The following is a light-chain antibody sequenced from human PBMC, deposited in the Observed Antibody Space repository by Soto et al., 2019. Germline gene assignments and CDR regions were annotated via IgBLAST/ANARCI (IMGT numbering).Light chain of an antibody. CDR3: QQYYSAPYT. CDR2: WTS. J-gene: IGKJ2*01. Sequence: DFVMTQTPDSLAVSLGERATINCKSSPSVLSSSNNKNDLAWYQQKPGQPPKLLLYWTSTRDSGVPVRFIGSGSGTDVTLTVRSLQAEDGAVCYCQQYYSAPYTFRPGNKLDIK. CDR1: PSVLSSSNNKND. V-gene: IGKV4-1*01.